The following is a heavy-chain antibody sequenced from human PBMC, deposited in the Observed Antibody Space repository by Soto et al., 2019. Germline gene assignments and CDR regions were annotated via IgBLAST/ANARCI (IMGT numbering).Heavy chain of an antibody. CDR3: ARHYKIQLWLLGY. J-gene: IGHJ4*02. Sequence: QVQLVESGGGVVQPGRSLRLSCAASGFTFSSYGMHWVRQAPGKGLEWVAVISYDGSNKYYADSVKGRVTISRDNSKNTLYLQMNSLRAEDTAVYYCARHYKIQLWLLGYWGQGTLVTVSS. CDR1: GFTFSSYG. CDR2: ISYDGSNK. V-gene: IGHV3-30*03. D-gene: IGHD5-18*01.